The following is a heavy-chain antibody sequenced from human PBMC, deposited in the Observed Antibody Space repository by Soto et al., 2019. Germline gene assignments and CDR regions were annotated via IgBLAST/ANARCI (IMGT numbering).Heavy chain of an antibody. V-gene: IGHV4-28*03. D-gene: IGHD1-1*01. CDR3: ARVPGGTYYYFDY. J-gene: IGHJ4*02. CDR2: IYYSGST. CDR1: GYSISSSNW. Sequence: SETLSLTCAVSGYSISSSNWWGWIRQPPGKGLEWIGYIYYSGSTYYNPSLKSRVTMSVDTSKNQFSLKLSSVTAVDTAVYYCARVPGGTYYYFDYWGQGTLVTVSS.